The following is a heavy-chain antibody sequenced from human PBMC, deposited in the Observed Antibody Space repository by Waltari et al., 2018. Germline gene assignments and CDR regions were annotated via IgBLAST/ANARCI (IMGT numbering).Heavy chain of an antibody. CDR3: ATPFYNWDDPLHS. J-gene: IGHJ4*02. CDR2: ITVGDET. D-gene: IGHD1-20*01. Sequence: EVQLLESGGDLVPPGGSLSLPCAASGSTFRNHAINWVRLAPGTGLEWVSAITVGDETHYADSVKGRFTISRDTSKDTVYLQMNGLRAEDTAIYYCATPFYNWDDPLHSWGQGTLVTVSS. CDR1: GSTFRNHA. V-gene: IGHV3-23*01.